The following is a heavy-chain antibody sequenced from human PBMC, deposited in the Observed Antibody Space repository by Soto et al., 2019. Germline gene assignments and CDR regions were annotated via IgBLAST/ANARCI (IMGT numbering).Heavy chain of an antibody. V-gene: IGHV3-49*03. Sequence: GGSLRLSCTASGFTFGDYAMSWFRQAPGKGLEWVGFIRSKAYGGTTEYAASVKGRFTISRDDSKSIAYLQMNSLKTEDTAVYYCTRGHMVATYFGFYFDYWGQGTLVTVSS. D-gene: IGHD5-12*01. J-gene: IGHJ4*02. CDR3: TRGHMVATYFGFYFDY. CDR2: IRSKAYGGTT. CDR1: GFTFGDYA.